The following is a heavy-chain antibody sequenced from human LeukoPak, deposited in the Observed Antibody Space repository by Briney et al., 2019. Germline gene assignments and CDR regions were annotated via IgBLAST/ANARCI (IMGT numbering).Heavy chain of an antibody. D-gene: IGHD1-26*01. CDR2: ISAYNGNT. V-gene: IGHV1-18*01. Sequence: GASVTVSCKASGYTFTSYGISWVRQAPGQGLEWMGWISAYNGNTNYARKLQGRVTMTTDTSTSTAYMELRSLRSDDTAVYYCAREQVGATRRTHFDYWGQGTLVTVSS. J-gene: IGHJ4*02. CDR3: AREQVGATRRTHFDY. CDR1: GYTFTSYG.